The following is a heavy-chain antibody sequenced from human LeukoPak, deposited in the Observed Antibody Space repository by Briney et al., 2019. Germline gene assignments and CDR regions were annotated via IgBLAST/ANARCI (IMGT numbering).Heavy chain of an antibody. CDR3: AKEATLNYFDY. D-gene: IGHD1-26*01. CDR1: GFTFYDYA. V-gene: IGHV3-9*01. Sequence: GRSLRLSCAASGFTFYDYAMHWVRQAPGKGLEWVSGISWNSGSKDYADSVQGRFTISRDNAKNSLYLQMDSLRADDPALYYCAKEATLNYFDYWGQGTLVTVSS. CDR2: ISWNSGSK. J-gene: IGHJ4*02.